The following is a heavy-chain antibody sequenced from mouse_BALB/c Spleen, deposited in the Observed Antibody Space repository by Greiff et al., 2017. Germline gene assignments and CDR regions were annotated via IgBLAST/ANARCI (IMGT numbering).Heavy chain of an antibody. CDR3: ARDPSYGNYTYYAMDY. D-gene: IGHD2-10*02. CDR1: GFSLTGYG. J-gene: IGHJ4*01. CDR2: IWGDGST. V-gene: IGHV2-6-7*01. Sequence: QVQLQQSGPGLVAPSQSLSITCTVSGFSLTGYGVNWVRQPPGKGLEWLGMIWGDGSTDYNSALKSRLSISKDNSKSQVFLKMNSLQTDDTARYYCARDPSYGNYTYYAMDYWGQGTSVTVSS.